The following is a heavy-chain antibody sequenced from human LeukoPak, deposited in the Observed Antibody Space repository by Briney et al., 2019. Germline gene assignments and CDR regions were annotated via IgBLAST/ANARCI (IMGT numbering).Heavy chain of an antibody. D-gene: IGHD2-15*01. V-gene: IGHV3-11*01. Sequence: LSLTCTVSGGSISSGGYYWSWIRQAPGKGLEWVSYTSSNGFTIYYADSVKGRFTISRDNAKNSLYLQMNSLRAEDTAVYYCARAYSIDYWGQGTLVTVSS. CDR3: ARAYSIDY. CDR1: GGSISSGGYY. J-gene: IGHJ4*02. CDR2: TSSNGFTI.